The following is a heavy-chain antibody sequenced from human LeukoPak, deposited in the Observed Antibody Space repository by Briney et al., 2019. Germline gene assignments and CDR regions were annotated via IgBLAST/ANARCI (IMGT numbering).Heavy chain of an antibody. Sequence: PSETLSLTCTVSGYSISSGYYWGWIRQPPGKGLEWVSSISSSSSYIYYADSVKGRFTISRDNAKNSLYLQMNSLRAEDTAVYYCARDPGVVGASFDPWGQGTLVTVSS. CDR1: GYSISSGYY. D-gene: IGHD1-26*01. V-gene: IGHV3-21*01. CDR2: ISSSSSYI. CDR3: ARDPGVVGASFDP. J-gene: IGHJ5*02.